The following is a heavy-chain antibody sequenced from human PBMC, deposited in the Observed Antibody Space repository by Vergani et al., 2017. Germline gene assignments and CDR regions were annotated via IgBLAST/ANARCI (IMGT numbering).Heavy chain of an antibody. CDR2: IIPIFGTA. CDR1: GGTFSSYA. J-gene: IGHJ6*02. D-gene: IGHD3-10*01. Sequence: QVQLVQSGAEVKKTGSSVKVSCKASGGTFSSYAISWVRQAPGQGLEWMGGIIPIFGTANYAQKFQGRVTITADESTSTAYMELSSLRSEDTAVYYCASSYYYGSGSCYYYYGMDVWGQGTTVTVSS. V-gene: IGHV1-69*12. CDR3: ASSYYYGSGSCYYYYGMDV.